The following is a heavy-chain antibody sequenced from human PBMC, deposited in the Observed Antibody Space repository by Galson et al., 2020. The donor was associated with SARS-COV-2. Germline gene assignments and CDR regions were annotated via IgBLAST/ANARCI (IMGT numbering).Heavy chain of an antibody. Sequence: SETLSLTCAVYSGSFSGYYWTWIRQPPGKGLEWIGEINHSGSTNYNPYLKSRATISVDTSKNQFSLKLNSVTAADTAVYYCTRVGDGYNSGFDYWGQGILVTVSS. J-gene: IGHJ4*02. CDR2: INHSGST. D-gene: IGHD5-12*01. V-gene: IGHV4-34*01. CDR3: TRVGDGYNSGFDY. CDR1: SGSFSGYY.